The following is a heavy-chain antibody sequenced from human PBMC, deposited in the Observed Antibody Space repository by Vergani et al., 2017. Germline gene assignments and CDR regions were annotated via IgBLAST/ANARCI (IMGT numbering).Heavy chain of an antibody. CDR3: ARADYGILTGYRY. CDR2: INPSGGHT. Sequence: QVPVVQSGAEVKKSGASVKVSCKTSGYTFSNYYMHWVRQAPGQGLEWMGIINPSGGHTNYAQKFQGRVTMTRDTSTSTVYMELSSLRSEDTAIYYCARADYGILTGYRYWGQGTLVTVSA. D-gene: IGHD3-9*01. CDR1: GYTFSNYY. J-gene: IGHJ4*02. V-gene: IGHV1-46*03.